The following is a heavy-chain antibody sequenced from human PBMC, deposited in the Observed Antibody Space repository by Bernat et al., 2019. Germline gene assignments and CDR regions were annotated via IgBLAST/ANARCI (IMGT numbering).Heavy chain of an antibody. Sequence: EVQLVESGGNLVQPGGSLRLSCAASGFTVSSNYMSWVRQAPGKGLEWVSTIYSDGSTYYADSVKGRFVSSRDNSKNTLFLHMSRLRADVMALYYGARQDDFWSGFVVWGQGTLVTVSS. CDR3: ARQDDFWSGFVV. V-gene: IGHV3-66*04. CDR1: GFTVSSNY. J-gene: IGHJ5*02. D-gene: IGHD3-3*01. CDR2: IYSDGST.